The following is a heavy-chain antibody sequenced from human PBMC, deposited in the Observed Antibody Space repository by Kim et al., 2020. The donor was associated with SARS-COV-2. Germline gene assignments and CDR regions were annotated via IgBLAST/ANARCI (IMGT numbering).Heavy chain of an antibody. J-gene: IGHJ4*02. CDR2: IYYSGST. CDR3: ARSGYATQALNYFDY. Sequence: SETLSLTCTVSGGSISSNSYYWGWIRQPPGKGLEWIGNIYYSGSTYYNPSLKSRVTISVDTSKNQFSLKLSSVTAADTAVFYCARSGYATQALNYFDYWGQGTLVTVSS. V-gene: IGHV4-39*01. CDR1: GGSISSNSYY. D-gene: IGHD2-15*01.